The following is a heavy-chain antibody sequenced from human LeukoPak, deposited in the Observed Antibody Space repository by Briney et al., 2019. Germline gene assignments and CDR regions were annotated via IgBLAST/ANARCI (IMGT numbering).Heavy chain of an antibody. CDR1: GYTFTSYA. CDR2: INAGNGNT. J-gene: IGHJ4*02. V-gene: IGHV1-3*03. D-gene: IGHD3-10*01. CDR3: AGDHGTGGVDY. Sequence: ASVKVSCKASGYTFTSYAMHWVRQAPGQRLEWMGWINAGNGNTKYSQEFQGRVTTTRDTSASTAYMELSSLRSEDMAVYYCAGDHGTGGVDYWGQGTLVTVSS.